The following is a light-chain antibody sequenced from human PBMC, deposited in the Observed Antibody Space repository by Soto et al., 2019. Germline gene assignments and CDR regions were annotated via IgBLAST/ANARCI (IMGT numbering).Light chain of an antibody. V-gene: IGLV2-14*01. CDR3: GSYASSSTLYV. CDR1: SSDIGGYNY. Sequence: QSVLTQPPSASGSPGQSVTISCTGTSSDIGGYNYVSWYQQHSGKAPKLMIYDVSNRPSGVPNRFSGSKSGNTASLTISGLQAEDEADYYCGSYASSSTLYVFGTGTKVTVL. CDR2: DVS. J-gene: IGLJ1*01.